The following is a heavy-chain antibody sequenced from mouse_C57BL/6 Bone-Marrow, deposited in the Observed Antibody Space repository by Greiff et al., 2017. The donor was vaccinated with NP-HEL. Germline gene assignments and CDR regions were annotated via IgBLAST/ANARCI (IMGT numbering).Heavy chain of an antibody. V-gene: IGHV5-4*01. D-gene: IGHD1-1*01. Sequence: EVQGVESGGGLVKPGGSLKLSCAASGFTFSSYAMSWVRQTPEKRLEWVATISDGGSYTYYPDNVKGRFTISRDNAKNNLYLQMSHLKSEDTAMYYCARDRGTTVVADWGQGTTLTVSS. CDR3: ARDRGTTVVAD. J-gene: IGHJ2*01. CDR1: GFTFSSYA. CDR2: ISDGGSYT.